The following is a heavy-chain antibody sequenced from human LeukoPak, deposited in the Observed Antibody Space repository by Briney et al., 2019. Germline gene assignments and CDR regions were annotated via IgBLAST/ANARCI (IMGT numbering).Heavy chain of an antibody. J-gene: IGHJ4*02. CDR1: GFTFSSYA. D-gene: IGHD2-2*01. CDR2: ISGSGGST. Sequence: GGSLRLSCAASGFTFSSYAMSWVRQAPGKGLEWVSAISGSGGSTYYADSVKGRLTISRDNSKNTLYLQMNSLRAEDTAVYYCAKVGVHHCGSTSCYEDYWGQGTLVTVSS. CDR3: AKVGVHHCGSTSCYEDY. V-gene: IGHV3-23*01.